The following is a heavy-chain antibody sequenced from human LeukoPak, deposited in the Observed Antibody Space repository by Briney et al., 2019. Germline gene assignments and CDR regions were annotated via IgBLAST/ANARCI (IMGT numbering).Heavy chain of an antibody. D-gene: IGHD3-22*01. CDR3: AKDGYYYDSSGYSPDY. J-gene: IGHJ4*02. CDR2: IYENGGTT. V-gene: IGHV3-23*01. Sequence: GGSLRLSCVGSGFTFRSHAMSWVRQAPEKGLEFVSGIYENGGTTYYADSVKGRFSISRDNSKNTLYLQMNSLRAEDTAVYYCAKDGYYYDSSGYSPDYWGQGTLVTVSS. CDR1: GFTFRSHA.